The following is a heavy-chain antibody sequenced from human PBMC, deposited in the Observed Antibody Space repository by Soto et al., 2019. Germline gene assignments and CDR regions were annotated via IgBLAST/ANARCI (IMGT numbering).Heavy chain of an antibody. Sequence: EVQLVKSGAEVKKLGESLKISCQGSGYSFSTYWIAWVRQMPGKGLEWMGIIYPGDSDTRYSPSFQGQVTISADKSSTTAYLQWSSLKASDTAMYYCARLPGDSSGYSDYWGQGTLVTVSS. CDR1: GYSFSTYW. J-gene: IGHJ4*02. D-gene: IGHD3-22*01. V-gene: IGHV5-51*03. CDR3: ARLPGDSSGYSDY. CDR2: IYPGDSDT.